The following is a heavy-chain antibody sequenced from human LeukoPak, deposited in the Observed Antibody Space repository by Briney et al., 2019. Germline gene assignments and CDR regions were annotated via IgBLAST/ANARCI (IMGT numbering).Heavy chain of an antibody. CDR2: INPSGSST. CDR1: GYTFTSHY. J-gene: IGHJ1*01. V-gene: IGHV1-46*01. Sequence: GASVKVSCKASGYTFTSHYMHWVRQAPGQGLEWMGLINPSGSSTLYAQKFQGRVTMTRDMSTTTDYMELSSLRSEDTDVYYCARDYYGGKQPEQYFQHWGQGTLVTVSS. D-gene: IGHD4-23*01. CDR3: ARDYYGGKQPEQYFQH.